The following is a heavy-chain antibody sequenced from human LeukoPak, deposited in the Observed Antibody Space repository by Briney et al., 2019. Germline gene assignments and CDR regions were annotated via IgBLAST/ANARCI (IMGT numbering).Heavy chain of an antibody. CDR2: IESKTDGGTT. V-gene: IGHV3-15*04. Sequence: KPGGSLRLSCAASGFTFINAWMSWVRQAPGKGLEWADRIESKTDGGTTDYAAPVKGRFTISRDDSKNTLYLQMNSLKTEDTAVYYCTTEGVAARVDDYWGQGTLVTVSS. J-gene: IGHJ4*02. CDR3: TTEGVAARVDDY. CDR1: GFTFINAW. D-gene: IGHD6-6*01.